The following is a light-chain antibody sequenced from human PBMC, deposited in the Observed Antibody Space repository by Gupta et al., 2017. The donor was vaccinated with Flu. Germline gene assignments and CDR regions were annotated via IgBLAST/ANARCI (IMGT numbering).Light chain of an antibody. CDR3: QGWDSYTAVI. Sequence: RGNNMGNKKVHWYQQKPVQAPVLVIYRDSNRPSGIPERFSGANSGNTATLTISGAQAGDEADYYCQGWDSYTAVIFGGGTMVTVL. CDR1: NMGNKK. J-gene: IGLJ2*01. V-gene: IGLV3-9*01. CDR2: RDS.